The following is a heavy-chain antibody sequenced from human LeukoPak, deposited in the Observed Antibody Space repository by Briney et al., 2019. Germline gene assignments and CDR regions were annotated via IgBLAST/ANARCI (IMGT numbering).Heavy chain of an antibody. Sequence: MPSETLSLTCTVSGGSISSGSYYWSWIRQPAGKGLEWIGRIYTSGSTNYNPSLNSRVTISVDTSKNQSSLKLSSVTAADTAVYYCARDGYSGNDGLWGQGSLVTVSS. D-gene: IGHD5-12*01. CDR3: ARDGYSGNDGL. CDR2: IYTSGST. CDR1: GGSISSGSYY. V-gene: IGHV4-61*02. J-gene: IGHJ4*02.